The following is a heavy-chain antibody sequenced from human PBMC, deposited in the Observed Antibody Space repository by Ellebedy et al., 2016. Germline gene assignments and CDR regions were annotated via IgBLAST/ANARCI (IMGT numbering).Heavy chain of an antibody. CDR2: IDPSDSYT. J-gene: IGHJ4*02. CDR3: ARQVLSGYYGH. V-gene: IGHV5-10-1*01. D-gene: IGHD3-22*01. CDR1: GYSFTNYW. Sequence: GESLKISCRGSGYSFTNYWITWVRQMPGKGLEWMGRIDPSDSYTNYSPSLQGHVTISADKSISTAYLQWRSLKASDTAVYYCARQVLSGYYGHWGQGTLVTVSS.